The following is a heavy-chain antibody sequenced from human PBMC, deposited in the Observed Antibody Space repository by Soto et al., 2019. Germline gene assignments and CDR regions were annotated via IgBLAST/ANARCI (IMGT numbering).Heavy chain of an antibody. CDR3: TRDAGEIDDYDGSGFEF. D-gene: IGHD3-22*01. CDR2: IGIYTGNT. Sequence: QVQLVQSGAEVREPGTSVKLSCQTSGYIFMNYGISWVRQAPAQGLEWVGWIGIYTGNTNYPPELQGRVNMTADRTTSEVFLEMRSLRSDDTAVYYCTRDAGEIDDYDGSGFEFWGQGTRVTVSS. J-gene: IGHJ4*02. V-gene: IGHV1-18*01. CDR1: GYIFMNYG.